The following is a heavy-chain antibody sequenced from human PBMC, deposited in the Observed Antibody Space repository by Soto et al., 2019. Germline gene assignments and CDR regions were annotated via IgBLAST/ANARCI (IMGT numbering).Heavy chain of an antibody. CDR2: IYYSGRT. D-gene: IGHD3-16*02. Sequence: ETLSLTCTVSGGSISDYYWSWIRQPPGKGLEWIGYIYYSGRTNYNPSLKSRVTILVDTSKNQLSLKLSSVTAADTAVYYCAQTHYDYIWGSYRPNWFDPWGQGTLVTVSS. CDR1: GGSISDYY. CDR3: AQTHYDYIWGSYRPNWFDP. V-gene: IGHV4-59*08. J-gene: IGHJ5*02.